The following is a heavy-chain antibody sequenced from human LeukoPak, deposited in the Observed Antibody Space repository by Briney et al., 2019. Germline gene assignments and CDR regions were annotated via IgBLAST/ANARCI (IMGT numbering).Heavy chain of an antibody. CDR1: GGSISSSDYY. V-gene: IGHV4-39*07. Sequence: PSETLSLTCTVSGGSISSSDYYWGWIRQPPGKGLEWIASIYYRGTTHYNPSHQSRVTMSVDTSKNQFSLKLSSVTAADTAVYYCARGAGYSREVNHYYYMDVWGKGTTVTVSS. CDR3: ARGAGYSREVNHYYYMDV. J-gene: IGHJ6*03. D-gene: IGHD1-26*01. CDR2: IYYRGTT.